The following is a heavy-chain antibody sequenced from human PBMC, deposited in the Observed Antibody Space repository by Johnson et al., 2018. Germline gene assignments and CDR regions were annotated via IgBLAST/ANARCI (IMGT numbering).Heavy chain of an antibody. Sequence: VQLVESGGGLVQPGRSLRLSCAASGFTFDDYAMHWVRQAPGKGLEWVSGISWNSGSTYYADSVKGRFTISRDNSKNTLYLQMNSLGAEDTAVDYCAKAWWELLTYDYMDVWGKGTTVTVSS. CDR1: GFTFDDYA. CDR3: AKAWWELLTYDYMDV. CDR2: ISWNSGST. J-gene: IGHJ6*03. V-gene: IGHV3-9*01. D-gene: IGHD1-26*01.